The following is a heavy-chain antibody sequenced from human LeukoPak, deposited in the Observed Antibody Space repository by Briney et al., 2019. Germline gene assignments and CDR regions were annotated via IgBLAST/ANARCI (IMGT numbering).Heavy chain of an antibody. J-gene: IGHJ5*02. D-gene: IGHD4-17*01. V-gene: IGHV4-4*07. Sequence: SETLSLTCTVSGGSISPYYWSWIRQPPGKGLEWIGRIYTSGSANYNPSLKSRVTMSVDTSKNQFSLKLSSVTAADTAVYYCARDRRVTTFHWFDPWGQGTLVTVSS. CDR2: IYTSGSA. CDR3: ARDRRVTTFHWFDP. CDR1: GGSISPYY.